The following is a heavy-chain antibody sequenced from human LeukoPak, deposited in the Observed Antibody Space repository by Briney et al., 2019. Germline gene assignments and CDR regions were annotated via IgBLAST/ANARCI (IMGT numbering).Heavy chain of an antibody. CDR2: ISYDGTNK. V-gene: IGHV3-30*04. CDR3: ARDGNSGYNSDYYYGMDA. Sequence: GRSLRLSCAASGFTFSSFALHWVRQAPGKGLEWEAVISYDGTNKYYADSVKGRFTISRDNSKNTLYLQMNSLRVEDTAVYYCARDGNSGYNSDYYYGMDAGGKGTTVTV. D-gene: IGHD5-12*01. J-gene: IGHJ6*04. CDR1: GFTFSSFA.